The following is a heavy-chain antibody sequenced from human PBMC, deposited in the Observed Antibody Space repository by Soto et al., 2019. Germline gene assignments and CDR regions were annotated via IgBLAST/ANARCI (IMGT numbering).Heavy chain of an antibody. J-gene: IGHJ6*02. D-gene: IGHD3-22*01. V-gene: IGHV1-46*01. CDR1: GYTFTSYY. CDR2: INPSGGSA. Sequence: ASVKVSCKASGYTFTSYYMHWVLQAPGQGLEWMGIINPSGGSASYAQKFQGRVTMTRDTSTSTVYMELSSLRSEDTAVYYCARGFPIGGSGMDVWGQGTTVTVSS. CDR3: ARGFPIGGSGMDV.